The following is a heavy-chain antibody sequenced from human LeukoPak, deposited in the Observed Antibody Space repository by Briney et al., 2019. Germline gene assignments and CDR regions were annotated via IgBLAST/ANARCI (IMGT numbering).Heavy chain of an antibody. J-gene: IGHJ5*02. CDR2: IDPNSGDT. Sequence: ASVTVSFKASGYTFTFHNIHWVRQTPGLGLEWMGWIDPNSGDTNYAQNFQGRVTMTRDTSITTAYMELSSLRSDDTAVYYCARGALTAAVDHWGQGTLVTVSS. D-gene: IGHD6-13*01. CDR1: GYTFTFHN. CDR3: ARGALTAAVDH. V-gene: IGHV1-2*02.